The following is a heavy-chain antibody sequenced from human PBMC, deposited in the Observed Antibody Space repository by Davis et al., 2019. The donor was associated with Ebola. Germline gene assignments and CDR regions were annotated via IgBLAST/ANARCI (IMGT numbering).Heavy chain of an antibody. Sequence: SETLSLTCAVYGGSFSGYYWNWIRQRPGKGLEWIGEINHSGSTNYNPSLKSRVTISVDTSKNQFSLKLSSVTAADTAVYYCASRDGYNGDYWGQGTLVTVSS. J-gene: IGHJ4*02. CDR2: INHSGST. CDR3: ASRDGYNGDY. V-gene: IGHV4-34*01. D-gene: IGHD5-24*01. CDR1: GGSFSGYY.